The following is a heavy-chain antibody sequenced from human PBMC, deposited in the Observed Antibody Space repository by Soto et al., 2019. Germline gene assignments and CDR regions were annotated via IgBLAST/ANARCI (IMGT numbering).Heavy chain of an antibody. CDR2: IIPIFGTA. CDR1: GGTFSSYA. V-gene: IGHV1-69*13. Sequence: SVKVSCKASGGTFSSYAISWVRRAPGQGLEWMGGIIPIFGTANYAQKFQGRVTITADESTSTAYMELSSLRSEDTAVYYCARGRNHYDILTGPFDYWGQGTLVTVSS. CDR3: ARGRNHYDILTGPFDY. J-gene: IGHJ4*02. D-gene: IGHD3-9*01.